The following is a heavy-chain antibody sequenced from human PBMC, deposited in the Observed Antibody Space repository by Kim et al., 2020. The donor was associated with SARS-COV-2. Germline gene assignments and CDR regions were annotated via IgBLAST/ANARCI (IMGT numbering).Heavy chain of an antibody. Sequence: GGSLRLSCAASGFTFSSYSMNWVRQAPGKGLEWVSSISSSSSYIYYADSVKGRFTISRDNAKNSLYLQMNSLRAEDTAVYYCARGVGATHYYGMDVWGQGTTVTVSS. J-gene: IGHJ6*02. CDR1: GFTFSSYS. CDR3: ARGVGATHYYGMDV. D-gene: IGHD1-26*01. V-gene: IGHV3-21*04. CDR2: ISSSSSYI.